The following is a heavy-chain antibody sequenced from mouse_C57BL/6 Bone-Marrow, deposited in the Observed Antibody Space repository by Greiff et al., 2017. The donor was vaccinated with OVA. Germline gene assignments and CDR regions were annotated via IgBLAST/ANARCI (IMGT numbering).Heavy chain of an antibody. J-gene: IGHJ2*01. Sequence: EVKLMESGGGLVQPGGSMKLSCVASGFTFSNYWMNWVRQSPEKGLEWVAQIRLKSDNYATHYAEYVKGRFTISRDESKSSVYLQMNNLRAEDTGIDYCTGYDYDDYFDYWGQGTTLTVSS. CDR3: TGYDYDDYFDY. D-gene: IGHD2-4*01. CDR1: GFTFSNYW. V-gene: IGHV6-3*01. CDR2: IRLKSDNYAT.